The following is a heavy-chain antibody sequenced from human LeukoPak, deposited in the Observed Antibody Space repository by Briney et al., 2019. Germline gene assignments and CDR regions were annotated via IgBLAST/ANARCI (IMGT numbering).Heavy chain of an antibody. CDR1: GFTVSSND. D-gene: IGHD1-26*01. CDR2: IYSGGST. J-gene: IGHJ4*02. Sequence: PGGSLRLSCAASGFTVSSNDMTWVRQAPGKGLEWVSVIYSGGSTYYADSVKGRFTISRDNSKNTLYLQLNRLRVEDTAVYYCARGDTGSHWGQGALVTVSS. CDR3: ARGDTGSH. V-gene: IGHV3-66*01.